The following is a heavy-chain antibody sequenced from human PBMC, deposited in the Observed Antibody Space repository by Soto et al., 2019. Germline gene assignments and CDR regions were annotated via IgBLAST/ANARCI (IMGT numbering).Heavy chain of an antibody. V-gene: IGHV1-3*01. J-gene: IGHJ5*02. CDR3: ARDRRVTMVRGVLNWFDP. D-gene: IGHD3-10*01. CDR2: INAGNGNT. Sequence: ASVKVSCKASGYTFTSYAMHWVRQAPGQRLEWMGWINAGNGNTKCSQKFQGRVTITRDTSASTAYMELSSLRSEDTAVYYCARDRRVTMVRGVLNWFDPWGQGTLVTVSS. CDR1: GYTFTSYA.